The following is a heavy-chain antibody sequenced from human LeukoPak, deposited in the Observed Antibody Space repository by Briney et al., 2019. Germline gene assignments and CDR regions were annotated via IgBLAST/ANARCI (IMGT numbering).Heavy chain of an antibody. J-gene: IGHJ4*02. D-gene: IGHD4-17*01. V-gene: IGHV3-30*02. Sequence: GGSLRLSCAASGVTFSKYDMHWVRQAPGKGLEWVAFIQYDGSDKFYTDSVKGRFTVSRDNSKNTVYLQMNSLRAEDTALYYCAREGHYHGDLGSSFDYWGQGALVTVSS. CDR3: AREGHYHGDLGSSFDY. CDR2: IQYDGSDK. CDR1: GVTFSKYD.